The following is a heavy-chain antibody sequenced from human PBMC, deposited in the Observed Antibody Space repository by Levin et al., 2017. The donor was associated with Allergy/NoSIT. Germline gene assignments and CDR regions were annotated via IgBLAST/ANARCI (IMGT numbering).Heavy chain of an antibody. CDR3: ARVRGTYYKRGFDI. D-gene: IGHD1-14*01. CDR1: GFIFSSYE. Sequence: PGGSLRLSCAASGFIFSSYEINWVRQAPGKGLEWISYISSSGSTIYYADSVKGRFTISRDNAKNLLYLQMNSLRAEDTAVYYCARVRGTYYKRGFDIWGQGTMVTVSS. V-gene: IGHV3-48*03. CDR2: ISSSGSTI. J-gene: IGHJ3*02.